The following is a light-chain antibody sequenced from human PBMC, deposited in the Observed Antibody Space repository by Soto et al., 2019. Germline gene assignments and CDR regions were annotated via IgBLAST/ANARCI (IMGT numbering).Light chain of an antibody. Sequence: QSVLTQPPSASGSPGQSVTISCTGTSSDVGGYKYVSWYQQHPGKAPKLMIHEVSKRPSGVPDRFSGSKSGNTASLTVSGLQAEDEADYSCSSYAGTNSVVFGGGTKLTVL. CDR3: SSYAGTNSVV. V-gene: IGLV2-8*01. J-gene: IGLJ2*01. CDR2: EVS. CDR1: SSDVGGYKY.